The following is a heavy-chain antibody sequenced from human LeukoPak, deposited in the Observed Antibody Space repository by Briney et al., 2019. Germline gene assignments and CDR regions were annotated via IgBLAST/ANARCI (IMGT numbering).Heavy chain of an antibody. CDR2: ISSSGTTI. V-gene: IGHV3-11*04. CDR3: ARELWFKRLDY. Sequence: PGGSLRLSCAASGFTVSSNYMSWVRQSPGRGLEWVSFISSSGTTIHYADSVKGRFTVSRDNAKNSLFLQMNSLRAEDTAVYYCARELWFKRLDYWGQGTLVTVSS. J-gene: IGHJ4*02. D-gene: IGHD3-10*01. CDR1: GFTVSSNY.